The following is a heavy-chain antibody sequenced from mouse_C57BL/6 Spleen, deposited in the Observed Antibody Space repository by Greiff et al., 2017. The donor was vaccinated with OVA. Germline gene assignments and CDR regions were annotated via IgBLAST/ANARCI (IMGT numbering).Heavy chain of an antibody. CDR1: GFTFSSYG. V-gene: IGHV5-6*01. D-gene: IGHD6-1*01. Sequence: EVKLVESGGVLVKPGGSLKLSCAASGFTFSSYGMSWVRQTPDKRLEWVATISSGGSYTYYPDSVKGRFTISRDNAKNTLYLQLSSLKSEDTAMYYCARPAATGYFDYWGQGTTLTVSS. J-gene: IGHJ2*01. CDR3: ARPAATGYFDY. CDR2: ISSGGSYT.